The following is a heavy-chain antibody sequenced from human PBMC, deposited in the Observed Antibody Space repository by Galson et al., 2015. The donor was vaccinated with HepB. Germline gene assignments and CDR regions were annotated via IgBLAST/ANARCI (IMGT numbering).Heavy chain of an antibody. Sequence: SVKVSCKASGYTFTSYAMHWVRQAPGQRLEWMGWINAGNGNTKYSQKFQGRVTVTRDTSASTAYMELGSLRSEDTAVYYCAREGRYSSGWKGFDPWGQGTLVTVSS. V-gene: IGHV1-3*01. J-gene: IGHJ5*02. CDR3: AREGRYSSGWKGFDP. D-gene: IGHD6-19*01. CDR1: GYTFTSYA. CDR2: INAGNGNT.